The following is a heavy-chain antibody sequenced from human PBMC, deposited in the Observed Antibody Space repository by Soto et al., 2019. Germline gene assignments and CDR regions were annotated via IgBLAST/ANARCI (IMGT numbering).Heavy chain of an antibody. J-gene: IGHJ4*02. D-gene: IGHD2-21*01. CDR2: IKQDGSEK. V-gene: IGHV3-7*04. Sequence: GGSLRLSCAASGFTFSGYWVSWVRQAPGKGLEWVANIKQDGSEKYYVDSVKGRFTISRDNAKNSLYLQMNSLRAEDTAVYYCARVIAIEYYFDYWGQGTLVTVSS. CDR3: ARVIAIEYYFDY. CDR1: GFTFSGYW.